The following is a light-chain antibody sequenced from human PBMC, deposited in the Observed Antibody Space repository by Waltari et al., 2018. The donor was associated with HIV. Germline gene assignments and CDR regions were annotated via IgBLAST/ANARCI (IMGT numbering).Light chain of an antibody. CDR1: SRDVGGCNL. CDR2: EVT. J-gene: IGLJ1*01. V-gene: IGLV2-14*01. CDR3: SSYRVTITSYV. Sequence: SAPTQAASLFGVPWPVSTNPLTGSSRDVGGCNLGLWYQQHPGKAPKLMIYEVTNRPSGISNRFSGSKSGNTASLTISGLQADDEADYYCSSYRVTITSYVFGSGTKVTVL.